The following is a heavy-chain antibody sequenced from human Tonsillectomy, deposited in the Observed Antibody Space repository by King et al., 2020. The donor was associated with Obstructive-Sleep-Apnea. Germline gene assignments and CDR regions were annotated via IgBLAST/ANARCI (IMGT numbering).Heavy chain of an antibody. CDR1: GYTFSSYG. D-gene: IGHD7-27*01. CDR3: ARSNTGWYNS. CDR2: VSAYNGYT. J-gene: IGHJ5*01. Sequence: QLVQSGAEVKKPGASVKVSCKASGYTFSSYGITWVRQAPGKGPEVMGWVSAYNGYTQYVQTFQGRVTLTADTSTSTVYMELTSLTPDDTAIYYCARSNTGWYNSWGQGTLVTVSP. V-gene: IGHV1-18*04.